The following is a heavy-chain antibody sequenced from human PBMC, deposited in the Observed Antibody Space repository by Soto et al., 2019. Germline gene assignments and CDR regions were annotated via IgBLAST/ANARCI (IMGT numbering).Heavy chain of an antibody. Sequence: GGSLRLSCAASGFTFSSYAMSWVRQAPGKGLEWVSAISGSGGSTYYADSVKGRFTISRDNSKNTLYLQMNSLRAEDTAVYYCAKDLMPREEVAAAGPNYYYYYYGMDVWGQGTTVTVSS. V-gene: IGHV3-23*01. CDR2: ISGSGGST. D-gene: IGHD6-13*01. CDR1: GFTFSSYA. J-gene: IGHJ6*02. CDR3: AKDLMPREEVAAAGPNYYYYYYGMDV.